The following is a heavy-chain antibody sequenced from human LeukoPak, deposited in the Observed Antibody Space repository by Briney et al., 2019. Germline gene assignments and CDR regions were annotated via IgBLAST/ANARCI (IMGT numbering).Heavy chain of an antibody. V-gene: IGHV1-8*01. D-gene: IGHD5-12*01. Sequence: ASVKVSFKASGYTFTSYDINWVRQAPGQGLEWMGWMNPNSGNTGYAQKFQGRVTMTRNTSISTAYMELSSLRSEDTAVYYCARGVDYYNWFDPWGQGTLVTVSS. CDR3: ARGVDYYNWFDP. J-gene: IGHJ5*02. CDR1: GYTFTSYD. CDR2: MNPNSGNT.